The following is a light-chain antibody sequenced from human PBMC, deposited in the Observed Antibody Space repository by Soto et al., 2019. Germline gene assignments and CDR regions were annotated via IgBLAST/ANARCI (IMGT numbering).Light chain of an antibody. Sequence: QSVLTQPPSVSAAPGQRVTISCSGSSSNIPNNYVSWYQHHPGKAPKLIIYEVSNRPSGVSNRFSGSKSGNTASLTISGLQADDEADYYCSSYAGSSTYLFGSATKLTVL. CDR2: EVS. J-gene: IGLJ1*01. V-gene: IGLV2-14*01. CDR3: SSYAGSSTYL. CDR1: SSNIPNNY.